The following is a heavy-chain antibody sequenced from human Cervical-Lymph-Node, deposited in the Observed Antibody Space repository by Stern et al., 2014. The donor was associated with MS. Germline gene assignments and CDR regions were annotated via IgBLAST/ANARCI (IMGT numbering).Heavy chain of an antibody. CDR2: IYPGDSDT. J-gene: IGHJ4*02. V-gene: IGHV5-51*03. Sequence: VQLVESGAEVKKPGESLKISCEASGYRFNTYWIGWGRQMPGKGLEWMGIIYPGDSDTRFSPTFQGQVSISADKSMSTAYLQWKSLKASDTAIYYCARGEGSAWYNWGQGTLVTVSS. CDR1: GYRFNTYW. CDR3: ARGEGSAWYN. D-gene: IGHD6-13*01.